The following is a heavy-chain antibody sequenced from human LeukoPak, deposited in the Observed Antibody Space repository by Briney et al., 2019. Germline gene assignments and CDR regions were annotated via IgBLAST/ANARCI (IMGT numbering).Heavy chain of an antibody. CDR2: INPNSGGT. J-gene: IGHJ5*02. Sequence: ASVKVSCKASGYTFTGYYMHWVRQAPGQGLEWMGWINPNSGGTNYAQKFQGRVTMTRDTSISTAYMELSRLRSDDTAVYYCARSEIVVVPAAIWERWFDPWGQGTLVTVSS. D-gene: IGHD2-2*01. CDR1: GYTFTGYY. V-gene: IGHV1-2*02. CDR3: ARSEIVVVPAAIWERWFDP.